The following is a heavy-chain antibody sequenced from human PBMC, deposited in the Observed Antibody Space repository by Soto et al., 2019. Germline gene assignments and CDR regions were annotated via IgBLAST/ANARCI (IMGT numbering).Heavy chain of an antibody. CDR2: IYSGGST. V-gene: IGHV3-53*01. D-gene: IGHD3-10*01. CDR3: ARDGVRGVIEGVVY. J-gene: IGHJ4*02. Sequence: GGSLRLSCAASGFTVSSNYMSWVRQAPGKGLEWVSVIYSGGSTYYADSVKGRFTISRDNSKNTLYLQMNSLRAEDTAVYYCARDGVRGVIEGVVYWGQGTLVTVSS. CDR1: GFTVSSNY.